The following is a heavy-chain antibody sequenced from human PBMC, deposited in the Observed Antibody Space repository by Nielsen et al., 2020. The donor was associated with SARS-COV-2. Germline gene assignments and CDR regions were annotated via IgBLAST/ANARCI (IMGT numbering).Heavy chain of an antibody. CDR2: IWYDGSNK. Sequence: GESLKISCAASGFTFSSYGMHWVRQAPGKGLEWVAVIWYDGSNKYYADSVKGRFTISRDNSKNTLYLQMNSLRAEDTAVYYCAREVIGYFDYWGQGTLVTVSS. CDR1: GFTFSSYG. CDR3: AREVIGYFDY. D-gene: IGHD3-16*02. J-gene: IGHJ4*02. V-gene: IGHV3-33*01.